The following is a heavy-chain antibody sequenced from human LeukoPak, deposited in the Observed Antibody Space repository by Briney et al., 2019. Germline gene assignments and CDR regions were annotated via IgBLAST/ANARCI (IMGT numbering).Heavy chain of an antibody. D-gene: IGHD3-22*01. Sequence: PSETLSLTCTVSGDSIGSHYWSWIRQPPGKGLEGIGYIFYVGSTNYNPSLKRRVTISVDTSKNQFSLKLNSVTAADTAVYYCARDYYDSRGEAFDIWGQGTMVTVSS. CDR3: ARDYYDSRGEAFDI. V-gene: IGHV4-59*11. CDR1: GDSIGSHY. CDR2: IFYVGST. J-gene: IGHJ3*02.